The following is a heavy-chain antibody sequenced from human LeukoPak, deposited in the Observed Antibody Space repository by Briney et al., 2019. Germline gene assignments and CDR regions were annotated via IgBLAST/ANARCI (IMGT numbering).Heavy chain of an antibody. CDR3: ASNPRRAYWFDP. CDR2: ISYDGSNK. CDR1: GFTFSSSA. Sequence: GGSLRLSCAASGFTFSSSAMHWVRQAPGQGLEWVAVISYDGSNKYYADSVKGRFTISRDNSKNTLYVQMNSLRAEDTAVYYCASNPRRAYWFDPWGQGTLDTVSS. J-gene: IGHJ5*02. D-gene: IGHD6-6*01. V-gene: IGHV3-30-3*01.